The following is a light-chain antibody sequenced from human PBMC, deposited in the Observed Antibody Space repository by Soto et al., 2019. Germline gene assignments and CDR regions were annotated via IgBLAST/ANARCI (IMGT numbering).Light chain of an antibody. Sequence: DIQMTQSPSTLSASVGDRVTITCRASQSISTWLAWYQQEPGKAPKLLIHKASSLQSGVPSRFSGSGSGTYFTLTISSLHPDDFATYFCQHYTLYSAPFGQGTRV. J-gene: IGKJ5*01. V-gene: IGKV1-5*03. CDR2: KAS. CDR1: QSISTW. CDR3: QHYTLYSAP.